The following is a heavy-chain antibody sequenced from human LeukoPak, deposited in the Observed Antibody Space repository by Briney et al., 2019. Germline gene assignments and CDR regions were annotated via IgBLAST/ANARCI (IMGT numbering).Heavy chain of an antibody. CDR1: GFPFTNYW. V-gene: IGHV3-74*01. CDR3: AREDYYDSSGYPDY. CDR2: INSDGSST. Sequence: GGSLRLSCEASGFPFTNYWMSWVRQAPGKGLVWVSRINSDGSSTSYADSVKGRFTISRDNAKNTLYLQMNSLRAEDTAVYYCAREDYYDSSGYPDYWGQGTLVTVSS. J-gene: IGHJ4*02. D-gene: IGHD3-22*01.